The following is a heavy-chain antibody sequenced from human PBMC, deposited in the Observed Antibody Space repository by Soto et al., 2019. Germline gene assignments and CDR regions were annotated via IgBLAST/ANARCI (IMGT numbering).Heavy chain of an antibody. Sequence: QVQLVQSGPEVKKPGSSVKVYCKASGGTFRHLAFSWVRQAPGQGLQWMGGIIPLFGTTNYARNFLGRVNITADVSANTVYMELSSLNSEDTAVYYCAREEGGVSHWFDPWGQGTLVTVSS. CDR1: GGTFRHLA. CDR2: IIPLFGTT. J-gene: IGHJ5*02. D-gene: IGHD1-26*01. CDR3: AREEGGVSHWFDP. V-gene: IGHV1-69*01.